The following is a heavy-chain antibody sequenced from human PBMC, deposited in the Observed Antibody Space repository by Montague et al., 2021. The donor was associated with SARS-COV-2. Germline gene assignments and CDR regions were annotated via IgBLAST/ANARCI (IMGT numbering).Heavy chain of an antibody. Sequence: SLRLSCAASGFTVSSNYMSWVRQAPGKGLEWVSVIYSGSGSTYYADSVKGRFTISRDISKNTLYLQMNSLRAEDTAVYYCARATLYMDVWGKGTTVTVSS. CDR1: GFTVSSNY. J-gene: IGHJ6*03. V-gene: IGHV3-66*01. CDR2: IYSGSGST. CDR3: ARATLYMDV.